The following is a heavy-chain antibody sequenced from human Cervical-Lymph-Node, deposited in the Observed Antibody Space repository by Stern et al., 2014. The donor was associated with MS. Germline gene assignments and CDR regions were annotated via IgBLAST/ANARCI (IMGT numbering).Heavy chain of an antibody. CDR3: AGSYSGWDNPYHFYGMDV. J-gene: IGHJ6*02. CDR1: GGTLSRYA. V-gene: IGHV1-69*01. CDR2: IIPLSGKT. D-gene: IGHD6-19*01. Sequence: MQLVESGAEVKKPGSSVKVSCKASGGTLSRYAISWVRQAPGQGLEWMGGIIPLSGKTNYAQKFQGRIKLLADESTSTAYMELSSLRSEDAAVYFCAGSYSGWDNPYHFYGMDVWGQGTTVTVS.